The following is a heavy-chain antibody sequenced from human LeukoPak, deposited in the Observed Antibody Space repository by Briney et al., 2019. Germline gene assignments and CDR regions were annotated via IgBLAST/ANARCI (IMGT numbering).Heavy chain of an antibody. CDR1: GYTFSGYY. D-gene: IGHD6-13*01. CDR2: INPNSGNT. V-gene: IGHV1-8*02. Sequence: ASVKVSCKASGYTFSGYYMHWLRQAPGQGLEWMGWINPNSGNTGYAQKFQGRVTMTRNTSISTAYMELSSLRSEDTAVYYCARLGGRDSSSWYYYYYGMDVWGQGTTVTVSS. J-gene: IGHJ6*02. CDR3: ARLGGRDSSSWYYYYYGMDV.